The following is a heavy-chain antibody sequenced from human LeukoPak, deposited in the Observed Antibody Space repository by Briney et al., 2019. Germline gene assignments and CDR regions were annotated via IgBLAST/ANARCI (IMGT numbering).Heavy chain of an antibody. CDR2: ISWNSGCI. D-gene: IGHD3-22*01. J-gene: IGHJ4*02. Sequence: PGGSLRLSCAASGFTFDDYAMHWVRQAPGKGLEWVSGISWNSGCIGYADSVKGRFTISRDNAKNSLYLQMNSLGAEDTALYYCAKVHFPLLLPSYFDYWGQGTLVTVSS. V-gene: IGHV3-9*01. CDR1: GFTFDDYA. CDR3: AKVHFPLLLPSYFDY.